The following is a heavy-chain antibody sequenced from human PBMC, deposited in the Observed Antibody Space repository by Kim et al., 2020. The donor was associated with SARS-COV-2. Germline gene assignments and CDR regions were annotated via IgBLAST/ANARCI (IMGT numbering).Heavy chain of an antibody. J-gene: IGHJ4*02. CDR2: IYYSGTT. V-gene: IGHV4-59*01. CDR3: ARSEGRGSWHQFDY. Sequence: SETLSLTCTVSSDSISSYYCSWIRQLPGKGLEWIGYIYYSGTTNYNPSLNSRVTISWHTSKNQFSLELTSVTDADTAVYYCARSEGRGSWHQFDYWGQGILVTVSS. D-gene: IGHD6-13*01. CDR1: SDSISSYY.